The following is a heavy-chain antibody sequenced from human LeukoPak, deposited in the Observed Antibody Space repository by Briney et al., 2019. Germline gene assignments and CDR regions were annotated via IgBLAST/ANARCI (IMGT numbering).Heavy chain of an antibody. V-gene: IGHV4-4*07. D-gene: IGHD6-13*01. CDR3: ARGLAAAGTSLTLGWFDP. CDR2: IYTSGST. Sequence: PSETLSLTCTVSGGSISSYYWSWIRQPAGKGLEWIGRIYTSGSTNYNPSLKSRVTMSVDTSKNQFSLKLSSVTAADTAVYYCARGLAAAGTSLTLGWFDPWGQGTLVTVSS. CDR1: GGSISSYY. J-gene: IGHJ5*02.